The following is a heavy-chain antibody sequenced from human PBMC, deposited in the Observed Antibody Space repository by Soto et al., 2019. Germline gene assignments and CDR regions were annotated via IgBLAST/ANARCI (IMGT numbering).Heavy chain of an antibody. CDR2: IKQDGSEK. Sequence: QSGGSLRLSCAASGFTFSSYWMSWVRQAPGKGLEWVANIKQDGSEKYYVDSVKGRFTISRDNAKNSLYLQMNSLRAEDTAVYYCARPFLRLGELSIRWGPNWFDPWGQGTLVTVSS. V-gene: IGHV3-7*01. CDR3: ARPFLRLGELSIRWGPNWFDP. D-gene: IGHD3-16*02. CDR1: GFTFSSYW. J-gene: IGHJ5*02.